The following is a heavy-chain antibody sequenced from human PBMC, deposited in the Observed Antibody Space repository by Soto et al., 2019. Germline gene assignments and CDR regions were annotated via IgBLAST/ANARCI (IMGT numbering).Heavy chain of an antibody. V-gene: IGHV3-23*01. CDR3: AKGHGIFGVVIPSDY. Sequence: EVQLLESGGGLIQTEWSLRLSCADSGFTFSSYAMSWVRQAPGKGLEWVSGISGSAGSTYHAASVKGRFTISRDHPRNTLYLQMISLRAEDTAVYYCAKGHGIFGVVIPSDYWGQGTLVTVSS. J-gene: IGHJ4*02. D-gene: IGHD3-3*01. CDR1: GFTFSSYA. CDR2: ISGSAGST.